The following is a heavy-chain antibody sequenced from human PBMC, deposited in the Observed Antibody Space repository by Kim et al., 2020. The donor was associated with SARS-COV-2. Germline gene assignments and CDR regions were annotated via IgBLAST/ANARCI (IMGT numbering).Heavy chain of an antibody. CDR2: INHSGST. D-gene: IGHD2-15*01. V-gene: IGHV4-34*01. CDR3: ARYALGYCSGGSCRSKNY. J-gene: IGHJ6*01. CDR1: GGSFSGYY. Sequence: SETLSLTCAVYGGSFSGYYWSWIRQPPGKGLEWIGEINHSGSTNYNPSLKSRVTISVDTSKNQFSLKLSSVTAADTAVYYCARYALGYCSGGSCRSKNY.